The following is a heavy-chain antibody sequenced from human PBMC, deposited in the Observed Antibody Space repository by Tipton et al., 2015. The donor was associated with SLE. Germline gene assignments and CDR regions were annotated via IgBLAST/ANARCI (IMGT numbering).Heavy chain of an antibody. CDR2: MYASGST. J-gene: IGHJ4*02. D-gene: IGHD3/OR15-3a*01. CDR3: AREIWTSYYSFDY. CDR1: DGSISDYY. V-gene: IGHV4-4*07. Sequence: TLSLTCTVSDGSISDYYWTWIRQPAGEGLEWIGRMYASGSTNYNPSLESRVTMSVDTSKNQFSLILTSMTAADTAVYYCAREIWTSYYSFDYWGQGTLVTVYS.